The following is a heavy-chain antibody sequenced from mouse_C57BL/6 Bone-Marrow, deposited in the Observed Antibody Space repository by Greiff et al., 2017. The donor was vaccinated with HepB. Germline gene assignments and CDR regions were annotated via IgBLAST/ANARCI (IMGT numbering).Heavy chain of an antibody. J-gene: IGHJ2*01. V-gene: IGHV1-7*01. CDR3: ASRYYFDY. CDR1: GYTFTSYW. CDR2: INPSSGYT. Sequence: VQLQQSGAELAKPGASVKLSCKASGYTFTSYWMHWVKQRPGQGLEWIGYINPSSGYTKYNQKFKDKATLTADKSSSTAYMQRSSLTDEDSAVYYCASRYYFDYWGQGTTLTVSS.